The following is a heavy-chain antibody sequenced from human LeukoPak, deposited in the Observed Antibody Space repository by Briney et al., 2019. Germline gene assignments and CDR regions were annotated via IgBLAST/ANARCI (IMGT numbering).Heavy chain of an antibody. V-gene: IGHV3-23*01. CDR3: AKDLRYSSSWYSAFDY. D-gene: IGHD6-13*01. CDR1: GFTFSSYW. CDR2: ISGSGSNT. Sequence: AGGSLRLSCAASGFTFSSYWMHWVRQAPGKGLEWVSAISGSGSNTYYADSVKGRFTISRDNSQNTLYLQMNSLRADDTAVYYCAKDLRYSSSWYSAFDYWGQGTLVTVSS. J-gene: IGHJ4*02.